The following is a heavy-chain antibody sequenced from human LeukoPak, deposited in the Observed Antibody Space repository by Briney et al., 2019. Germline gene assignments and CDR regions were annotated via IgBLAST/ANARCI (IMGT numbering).Heavy chain of an antibody. CDR3: ARGLLAAAGRDAFDI. CDR2: INHSGST. V-gene: IGHV4-34*01. Sequence: SETLSLTCAVYGGSFSGYYWSWIRQPPGKGLEWLGEINHSGSTNYNPSLKSRVTISVDTSKNQFSLKLSSVTAADTAVYYCARGLLAAAGRDAFDIWGQGTMVTVSS. J-gene: IGHJ3*02. D-gene: IGHD6-13*01. CDR1: GGSFSGYY.